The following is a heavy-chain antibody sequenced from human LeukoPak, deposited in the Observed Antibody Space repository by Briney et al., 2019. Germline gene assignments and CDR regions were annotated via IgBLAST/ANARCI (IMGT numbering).Heavy chain of an antibody. CDR2: VHHSGTA. D-gene: IGHD6-6*01. V-gene: IGHV4-38-2*02. Sequence: SSETLSLTCTVSGHSIFSNYYHWGWIRQPPGKGPEWIASVHHSGTAYYNPSLKSRVTISVDTSENQFSLKLSSVTAADTAVYYCASEHSSSPFFWSQGTLVTVSS. J-gene: IGHJ4*02. CDR1: GHSIFSNYY. CDR3: ASEHSSSPFF.